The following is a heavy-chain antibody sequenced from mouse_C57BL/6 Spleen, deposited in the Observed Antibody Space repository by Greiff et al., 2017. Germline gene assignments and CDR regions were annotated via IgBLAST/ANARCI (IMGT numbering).Heavy chain of an antibody. Sequence: EVQGVESGGGLVKPGGSLKLSCAASGFTFSSYTMSWVRQTPEKRLEWVATISGGGGNTYYPDSVKGRFTISRDNAKNTLYLQMSSLRSEDTALYYCAPHYYGSRNWYFDVWGTGTTVTVSS. CDR3: APHYYGSRNWYFDV. V-gene: IGHV5-9*01. J-gene: IGHJ1*03. CDR1: GFTFSSYT. D-gene: IGHD1-1*01. CDR2: ISGGGGNT.